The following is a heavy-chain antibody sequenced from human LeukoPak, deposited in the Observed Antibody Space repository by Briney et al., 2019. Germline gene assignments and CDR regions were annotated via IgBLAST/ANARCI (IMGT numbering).Heavy chain of an antibody. CDR1: GFTFSSYE. V-gene: IGHV3-48*03. CDR3: ARGGFGEFPTDAFDI. D-gene: IGHD3-10*01. Sequence: GGSLRLSSAASGFTFSSYEMNWVRQAPGKGLEWVSYISSSGSTIYYADSVKGRFTISRDNAKNSLYLQMNSLRAEDTAVYYSARGGFGEFPTDAFDIWGQGTMVTVSS. J-gene: IGHJ3*02. CDR2: ISSSGSTI.